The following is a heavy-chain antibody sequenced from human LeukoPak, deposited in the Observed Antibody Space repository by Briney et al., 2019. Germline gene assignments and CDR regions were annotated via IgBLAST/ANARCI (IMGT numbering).Heavy chain of an antibody. Sequence: GGSLRLSRAASGFTFSSYSMNWVRQAPGKGLEWVSSISSSSSYIYYADSVKGRFTISRDNAKNSLYLQMNSLRAEDTAVYYCARESLGGGFDYWGQGTLVTVSS. J-gene: IGHJ4*02. D-gene: IGHD1-26*01. V-gene: IGHV3-21*01. CDR2: ISSSSSYI. CDR1: GFTFSSYS. CDR3: ARESLGGGFDY.